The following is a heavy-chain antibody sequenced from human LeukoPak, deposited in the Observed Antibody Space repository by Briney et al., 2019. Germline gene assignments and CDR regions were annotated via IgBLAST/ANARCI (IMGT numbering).Heavy chain of an antibody. CDR1: GGSISSYY. CDR3: ARLRYDFWSGYYGEYYFDY. J-gene: IGHJ4*02. D-gene: IGHD3-3*01. V-gene: IGHV4-59*08. CDR2: IYYSGST. Sequence: SETLSFTGTASGGSISSYYWSWIRQPPGKGLEWIGCIYYSGSTNYNPSLKSRVTISVDTSKNQFSLKLSSVTAADTAVYYCARLRYDFWSGYYGEYYFDYWGQGTLVTVSS.